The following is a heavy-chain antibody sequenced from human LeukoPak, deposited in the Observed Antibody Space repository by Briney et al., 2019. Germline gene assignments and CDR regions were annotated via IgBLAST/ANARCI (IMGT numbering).Heavy chain of an antibody. J-gene: IGHJ6*02. CDR2: SRIKVNSYTT. CDR3: ARDDVRGSRGDV. D-gene: IGHD5-12*01. V-gene: IGHV3-72*01. CDR1: GFTLRDYF. Sequence: QTGGSLRLSYVLSGFTLRDYFMDWFRQAPGKGLEWVGRSRIKVNSYTTEYAASVKGRFTISRDDSKNSLYLQMNSLITEDTAVYYCARDDVRGSRGDVWGQGTTVTVSS.